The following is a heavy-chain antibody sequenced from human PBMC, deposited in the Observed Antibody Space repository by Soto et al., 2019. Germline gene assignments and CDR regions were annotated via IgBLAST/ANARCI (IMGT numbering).Heavy chain of an antibody. V-gene: IGHV4-34*01. CDR1: GGSFSGYY. D-gene: IGHD3-10*01. Sequence: QVQLQQWGAGLLKPSETLSLTCAVYGGSFSGYYWSWIRQPPGKGLEWIGEINHSGSTNYNPSLKSRVTISVDTSKNQFSLKLSSVTAADTAVYYCARRMVRGVIPYWGQGTLVTVSS. CDR2: INHSGST. J-gene: IGHJ4*02. CDR3: ARRMVRGVIPY.